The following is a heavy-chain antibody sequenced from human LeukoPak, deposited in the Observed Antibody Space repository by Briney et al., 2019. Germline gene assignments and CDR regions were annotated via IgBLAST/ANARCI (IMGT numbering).Heavy chain of an antibody. J-gene: IGHJ3*02. CDR1: GFTFSSYG. D-gene: IGHD2-2*02. CDR3: ARARGYCSSTSCYKHAFDI. V-gene: IGHV3-30*03. CDR2: ISYDGSNR. Sequence: GGSLRLSCAASGFTFSSYGMHWVRQAPGKGLEWVAVISYDGSNRYYADSVKGRFTISRDNSKNTLYLQMNSLRAEDTAVYYCARARGYCSSTSCYKHAFDIWGQGTMVTVSS.